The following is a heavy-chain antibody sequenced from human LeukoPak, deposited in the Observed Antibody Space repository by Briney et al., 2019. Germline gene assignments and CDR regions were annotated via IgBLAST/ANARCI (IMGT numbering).Heavy chain of an antibody. CDR3: AREGCSSTSCYWNYYYGMDV. D-gene: IGHD2-2*01. J-gene: IGHJ6*02. Sequence: GGSLRLSCAASGFTFNSYWMSWVRQAPGKGLEWVANIKQDGSEKYYVDSVKGRFTISRDNAKNSLNLQMNSLRAEDTAVYYCAREGCSSTSCYWNYYYGMDVWGQGTTVTVSS. CDR1: GFTFNSYW. V-gene: IGHV3-7*01. CDR2: IKQDGSEK.